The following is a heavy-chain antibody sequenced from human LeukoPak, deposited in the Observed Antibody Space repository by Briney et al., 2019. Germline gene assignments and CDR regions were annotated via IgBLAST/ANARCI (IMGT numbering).Heavy chain of an antibody. D-gene: IGHD6-6*01. CDR2: ISSSSSTI. CDR1: GFTFSSYS. Sequence: GGSLRLSCAASGFTFSSYSMNWVRQAPGKGLEWVSYISSSSSTIYYADSVKGRFTISRDNAKNSLYLQMNSLRAEDTAVYYCARAPYSSSYYFDYWGQGTLVTVSS. J-gene: IGHJ4*02. V-gene: IGHV3-48*01. CDR3: ARAPYSSSYYFDY.